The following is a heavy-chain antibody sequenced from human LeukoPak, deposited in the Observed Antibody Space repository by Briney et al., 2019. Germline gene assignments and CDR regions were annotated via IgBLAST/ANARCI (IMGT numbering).Heavy chain of an antibody. CDR2: IYHSGST. Sequence: SETLSLTCTVSGYSISSGYYWGWIRQPPGKGLEWIGSIYHSGSTYYNPSLKSRVTISVDTSKNQFSLKLSSVTAADTAVYYCAQLVDYGDFWICNWGQRTLVTVSS. CDR3: AQLVDYGDFWICN. V-gene: IGHV4-38-2*02. D-gene: IGHD4-17*01. J-gene: IGHJ4*02. CDR1: GYSISSGYY.